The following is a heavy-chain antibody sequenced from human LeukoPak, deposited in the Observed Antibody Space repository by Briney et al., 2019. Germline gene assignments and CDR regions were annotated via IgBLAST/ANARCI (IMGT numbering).Heavy chain of an antibody. J-gene: IGHJ4*02. Sequence: GGSLRLSCSASGFTFSSYSMNWVRQAPGKGLEWVASISPGGGTTYYADYVKGRFTISRDNSKNTLYLQMNSLRAEDTAVYYCARSKNSVVPTAQDYWGQGTLVTVSS. CDR1: GFTFSSYS. CDR3: ARSKNSVVPTAQDY. CDR2: ISPGGGTT. V-gene: IGHV3-23*01. D-gene: IGHD2-2*01.